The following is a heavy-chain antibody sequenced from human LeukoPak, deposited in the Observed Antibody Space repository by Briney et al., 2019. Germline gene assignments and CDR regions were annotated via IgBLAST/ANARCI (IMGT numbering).Heavy chain of an antibody. J-gene: IGHJ4*02. CDR3: ARDGEWELLGY. Sequence: GGSLRLSCAASGFTFSSYSMNWVRQAPGKGLEWVSSFSSSLTYTYYADSVKGRFTISRDNAKNSLYLQMNSLRAEDTAVYYCARDGEWELLGYWGQGTLVTVSS. CDR1: GFTFSSYS. CDR2: FSSSLTYT. V-gene: IGHV3-21*01. D-gene: IGHD1-26*01.